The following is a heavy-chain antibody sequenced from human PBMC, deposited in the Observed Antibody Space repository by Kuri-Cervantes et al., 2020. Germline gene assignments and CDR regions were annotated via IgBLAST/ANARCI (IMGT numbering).Heavy chain of an antibody. Sequence: LSLTCAASGFTFSSYGMHWVRQAPGKGLEWVAVIWYDGSNKYYADSVKGRFTISRDNSKNTLYLQMNSLRAEDTAVYYCARIYCSGGSCYSSGMDVWGQGTTVTVSS. CDR2: IWYDGSNK. D-gene: IGHD2-15*01. V-gene: IGHV3-33*01. CDR3: ARIYCSGGSCYSSGMDV. J-gene: IGHJ6*02. CDR1: GFTFSSYG.